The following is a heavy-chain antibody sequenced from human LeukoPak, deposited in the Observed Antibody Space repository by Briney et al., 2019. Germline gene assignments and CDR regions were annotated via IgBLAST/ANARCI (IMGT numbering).Heavy chain of an antibody. CDR3: AREWVTVFGGFDY. CDR1: GFTFSSYG. D-gene: IGHD3-3*01. J-gene: IGHJ4*02. CDR2: IWYDGSNK. Sequence: GGSLRLSCAASGFTFSSYGMHWVRQAPGKGLEWVAVIWYDGSNKYYADSVKGRFTISRDNSKNTLYLQMDSQRVEDTAVYYCAREWVTVFGGFDYWGQGTLVTVSS. V-gene: IGHV3-33*01.